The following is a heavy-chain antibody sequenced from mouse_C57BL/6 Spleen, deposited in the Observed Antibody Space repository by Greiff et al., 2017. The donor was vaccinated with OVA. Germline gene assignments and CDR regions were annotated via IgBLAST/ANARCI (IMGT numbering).Heavy chain of an antibody. CDR3: ARARSLSTANYFDY. CDR2: IWTGGGT. Sequence: VQLVESGPGLVAPSQSLSITCTVSGFSLTSYAISWVRQPPGKGLEWLGVIWTGGGTNYNSALKSRLSISKDNSKSQVFLKMNSLQTDDTARYYCARARSLSTANYFDYWGQGTTLTVSS. CDR1: GFSLTSYA. J-gene: IGHJ2*01. V-gene: IGHV2-9-1*01. D-gene: IGHD1-2*01.